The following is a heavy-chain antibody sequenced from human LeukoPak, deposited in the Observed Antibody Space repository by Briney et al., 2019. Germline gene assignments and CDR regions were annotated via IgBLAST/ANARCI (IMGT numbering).Heavy chain of an antibody. CDR3: ARRTSGAFAI. J-gene: IGHJ3*02. V-gene: IGHV3-21*05. Sequence: PGGSLRLSCAASGFTFSSYAMHWVRQAPGKGLEWVSYISSSGSDKYYPDSVKGRFTISRDNAKNSLYLQMNSLRAEDTAVYYCARRTSGAFAIWGQGTKVTVSS. CDR2: ISSSGSDK. CDR1: GFTFSSYA.